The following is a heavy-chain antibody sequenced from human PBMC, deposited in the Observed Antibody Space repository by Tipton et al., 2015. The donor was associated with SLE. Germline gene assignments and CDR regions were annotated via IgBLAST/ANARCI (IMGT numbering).Heavy chain of an antibody. CDR1: GGSTTNYY. CDR2: IHTSGST. V-gene: IGHV4-4*09. CDR3: ARQEMATIRAFDI. D-gene: IGHD5-24*01. J-gene: IGHJ3*02. Sequence: TLSLTCTVSGGSTTNYYWSWIRQPPGKGLEWIGYIHTSGSTNYNPSLKSRVTISVDKSKKQFSLKLSSVTAADTAVYYCARQEMATIRAFDIWGQGTMVTVSS.